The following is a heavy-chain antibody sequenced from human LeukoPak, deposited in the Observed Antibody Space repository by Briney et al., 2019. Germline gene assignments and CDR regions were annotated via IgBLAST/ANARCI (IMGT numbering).Heavy chain of an antibody. D-gene: IGHD3-22*01. Sequence: ASVKVSCKASGYTFTSYYMHWVRQAPGQGLEWMGIINPSGGSTSYAQKFQSRVTMTRDTSTSTVYMELSSLRSEDTDVYYCASSSGYISFDYWGQGTLVTVSS. CDR1: GYTFTSYY. J-gene: IGHJ4*02. CDR3: ASSSGYISFDY. CDR2: INPSGGST. V-gene: IGHV1-46*01.